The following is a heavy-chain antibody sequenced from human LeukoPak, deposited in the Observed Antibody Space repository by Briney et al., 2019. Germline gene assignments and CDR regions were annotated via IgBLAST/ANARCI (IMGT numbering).Heavy chain of an antibody. J-gene: IGHJ4*02. CDR2: ISGSGGST. CDR1: GFTFSSYT. V-gene: IGHV3-23*01. Sequence: SGGSLRLSCAASGFTFSSYTMSWVRQAPGKGLEWVSAISGSGGSTYYADSVKGRFTISRDNSKNTLYLQMNSLRAEDTAVYYCAKGPYSSGWYLPDYWGQGTLVTVSS. D-gene: IGHD6-19*01. CDR3: AKGPYSSGWYLPDY.